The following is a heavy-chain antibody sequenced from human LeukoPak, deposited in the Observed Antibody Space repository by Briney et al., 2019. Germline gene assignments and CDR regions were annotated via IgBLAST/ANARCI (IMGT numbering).Heavy chain of an antibody. V-gene: IGHV1-69*04. J-gene: IGHJ4*02. CDR1: GGTFSSYA. Sequence: SVTVSCKASGGTFSSYAISWVRQAPGQGREWMGRIIPILGIANYAQKFQGRVTITADKSTSTAYMELSSLRSEDTAVYYCARGYDSSGFYWDYWGQGTLVTVSS. D-gene: IGHD3-22*01. CDR3: ARGYDSSGFYWDY. CDR2: IIPILGIA.